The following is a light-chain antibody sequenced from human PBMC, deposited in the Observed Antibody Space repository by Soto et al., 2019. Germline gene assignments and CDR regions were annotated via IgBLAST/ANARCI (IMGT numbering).Light chain of an antibody. CDR2: DVS. J-gene: IGLJ1*01. CDR3: SSYTSSSTYV. CDR1: SRYVGGYNY. V-gene: IGLV2-14*01. Sequence: SVLTQPAPLSGSPGQAVTISCTGTSRYVGGYNYVSWYQQHPGKAPKPMIYDVSNRPSGVSNRFSGSKSGNTASLTISGLQAEDEADYYCSSYTSSSTYVFGTGTKVTVL.